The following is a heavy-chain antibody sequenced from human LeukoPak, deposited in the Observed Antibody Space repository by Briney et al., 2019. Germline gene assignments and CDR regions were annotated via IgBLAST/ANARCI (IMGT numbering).Heavy chain of an antibody. CDR1: GFTFSTYE. CDR2: ICRSGSTV. Sequence: GGSLRLSCAASGFTFSTYEMNWVRQAPGKGLEWVSYICRSGSTVYYADSVKGRFTISRDNAKNSLYLQMNSLRDEDTAVYYCARDTPEYGDSPDAFDIWGQGTMVTVSS. J-gene: IGHJ3*02. V-gene: IGHV3-48*03. CDR3: ARDTPEYGDSPDAFDI. D-gene: IGHD4-17*01.